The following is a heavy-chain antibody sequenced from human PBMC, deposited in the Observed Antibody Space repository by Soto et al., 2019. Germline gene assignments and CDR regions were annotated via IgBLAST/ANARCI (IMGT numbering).Heavy chain of an antibody. V-gene: IGHV3-23*01. CDR3: ARVPEAGRPLFDY. CDR1: GFLFSSYA. CDR2: ISSHGDTT. Sequence: GGSLRLSCEASGFLFSSYAMNWVRQAPGKGLEWVSSISSHGDTTYYAESVRGRFTISRDNSKNTLYLQLNRLRAEDTAVYYCARVPEAGRPLFDYWGQGALVTVSS. D-gene: IGHD6-6*01. J-gene: IGHJ4*02.